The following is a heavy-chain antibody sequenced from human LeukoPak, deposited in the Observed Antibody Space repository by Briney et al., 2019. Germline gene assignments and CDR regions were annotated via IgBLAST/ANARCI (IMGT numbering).Heavy chain of an antibody. CDR1: GFTFSSYE. D-gene: IGHD6-13*01. V-gene: IGHV3-48*03. Sequence: PGGSLRLSCAAPGFTFSSYEMNWVRQAAGKGLEWVSYISSSGSAIYDADSVKGRFTISRDNAKNLLFLQMNSLRAEDTAVYYCARDDYSSSWTFDYWGQGTLVTVSS. CDR3: ARDDYSSSWTFDY. CDR2: ISSSGSAI. J-gene: IGHJ4*02.